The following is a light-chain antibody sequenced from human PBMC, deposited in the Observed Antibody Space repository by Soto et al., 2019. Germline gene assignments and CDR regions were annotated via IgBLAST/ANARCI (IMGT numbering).Light chain of an antibody. J-gene: IGKJ1*01. V-gene: IGKV1-5*03. Sequence: DIQMTPSPSTLSASVVDRVTITCRASQSISIWLAWYQQKPGKAPKILIYKASSLESGVPSRFSGSGSGTEFTLTISSLQPDDFATYYCQQYSTYTPRTFGQGTKVDIK. CDR1: QSISIW. CDR2: KAS. CDR3: QQYSTYTPRT.